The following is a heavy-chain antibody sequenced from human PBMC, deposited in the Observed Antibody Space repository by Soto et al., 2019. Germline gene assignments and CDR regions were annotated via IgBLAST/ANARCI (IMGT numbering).Heavy chain of an antibody. CDR2: INHSGST. Sequence: SETLSLTCAVYGGSFSGYYWSWIRQPPGKGLEWIGEINHSGSTNYNPSLKSRVTISVDTSKNQFSLKLSSVTAADTAVYYCARSQGPYYGMDVWGQGTTVTVSS. CDR1: GGSFSGYY. V-gene: IGHV4-34*01. CDR3: ARSQGPYYGMDV. J-gene: IGHJ6*02.